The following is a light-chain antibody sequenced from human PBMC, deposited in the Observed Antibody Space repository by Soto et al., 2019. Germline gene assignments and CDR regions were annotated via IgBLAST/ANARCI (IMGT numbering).Light chain of an antibody. Sequence: EIVLTQFPATLSLSPGERATLSCRASQSLHSNFLVWYQQKPGQPPRLLIYGASTRASAVPDRFNGSGSGADFALTITRLEPEDFAVYYCQQYGASPLTFGPGTRVD. CDR1: QSLHSNF. CDR2: GAS. V-gene: IGKV3-20*01. CDR3: QQYGASPLT. J-gene: IGKJ3*01.